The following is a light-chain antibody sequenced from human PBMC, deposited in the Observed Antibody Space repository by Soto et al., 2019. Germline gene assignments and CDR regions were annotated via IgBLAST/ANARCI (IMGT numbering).Light chain of an antibody. CDR3: QQYNNWPRT. CDR1: QSVSSN. J-gene: IGKJ1*01. V-gene: IGKV3-15*01. Sequence: EIVMTQSPATLSVSPGERATLSCRASQSVSSNLAWYQQKPGQAPSLLIYGASTRATGIPARFSGRGSGTEFTLTISSLQSEDFAVYYCQQYNNWPRTFGQGTKVEIK. CDR2: GAS.